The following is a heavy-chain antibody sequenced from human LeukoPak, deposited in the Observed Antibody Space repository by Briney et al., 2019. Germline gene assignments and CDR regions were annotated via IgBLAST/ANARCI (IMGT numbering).Heavy chain of an antibody. D-gene: IGHD3-10*01. Sequence: SETLSLTCTVSGGPITTSSYYWGWIRQPPGKGLEWIGSIYYSGSTYFNPSLKSRVTISVDTSKSQFSLKLSPVTAADTAVYYCARVGFVRGVTDYFDYWGQGILVTVSS. V-gene: IGHV4-39*01. CDR1: GGPITTSSYY. CDR3: ARVGFVRGVTDYFDY. J-gene: IGHJ4*02. CDR2: IYYSGST.